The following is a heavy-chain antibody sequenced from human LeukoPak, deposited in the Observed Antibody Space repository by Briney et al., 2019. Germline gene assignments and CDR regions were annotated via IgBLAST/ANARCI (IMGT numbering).Heavy chain of an antibody. CDR1: GGSISNYY. Sequence: SETLSLTCIVSGGSISNYYWNWIRQPPGKGLEWIGYIYYSGSTNYNPSLKSRVTISVDTSKNQFSLQLNSVTPEDTAVYYCARDLPPPSHDYGDYVGAFDIWGQGTMVTVSS. CDR3: ARDLPPPSHDYGDYVGAFDI. D-gene: IGHD4-17*01. CDR2: IYYSGST. J-gene: IGHJ3*02. V-gene: IGHV4-59*12.